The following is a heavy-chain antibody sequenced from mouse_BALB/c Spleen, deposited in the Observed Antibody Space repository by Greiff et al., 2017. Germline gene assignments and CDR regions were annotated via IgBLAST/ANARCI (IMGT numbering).Heavy chain of an antibody. CDR3: ARNPPYGNWVYAMDY. Sequence: VKLMESGPGLVAPSQSLSITCTVSGFSLSRYSVHWVRQPPGKGLEWLGMIWGGGSTDYNSALKSRLSISKDNSKSQVFLKMNSLQTDDTAMYYCARNPPYGNWVYAMDYWGQGTSVTVSS. CDR1: GFSLSRYS. CDR2: IWGGGST. V-gene: IGHV2-6-4*01. J-gene: IGHJ4*01. D-gene: IGHD2-1*01.